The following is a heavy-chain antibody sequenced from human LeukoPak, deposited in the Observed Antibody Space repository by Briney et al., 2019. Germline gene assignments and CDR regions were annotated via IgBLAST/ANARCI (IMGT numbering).Heavy chain of an antibody. J-gene: IGHJ4*02. CDR3: AREGIVVVPAAMLDY. CDR2: IWYDGSNK. D-gene: IGHD2-2*01. Sequence: GESLRLSCAASGFTFSSYGMHWVRQAPGKGREWVAVIWYDGSNKDYADSVKGRFTISRDNSKNTLYLQMNSLRAEDTAVYYCAREGIVVVPAAMLDYWGQGTLVTVSS. V-gene: IGHV3-33*01. CDR1: GFTFSSYG.